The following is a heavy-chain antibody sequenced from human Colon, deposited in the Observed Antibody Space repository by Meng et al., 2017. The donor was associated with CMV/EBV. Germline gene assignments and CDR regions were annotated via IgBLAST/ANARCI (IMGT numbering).Heavy chain of an antibody. CDR1: VSISSSSW. CDR3: ATARSGCSSDSCFLEN. J-gene: IGHJ4*02. CDR2: MFHSGDT. D-gene: IGHD3-3*01. Sequence: VSISSSSWWHWVRQSPGKGLGWIGGMFHSGDTNYNPSLRSRMSISLDRSKNQVSLILSSVTAADSAVYYCATARSGCSSDSCFLENWGRGTLVTVSS. V-gene: IGHV4-4*02.